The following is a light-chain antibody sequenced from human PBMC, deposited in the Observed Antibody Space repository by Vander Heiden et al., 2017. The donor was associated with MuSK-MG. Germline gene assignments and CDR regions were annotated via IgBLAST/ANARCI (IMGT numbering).Light chain of an antibody. J-gene: IGKJ1*01. CDR1: ESISTW. V-gene: IGKV1-5*01. CDR2: DAS. Sequence: DFQMTQSPSTLSASGGDRVTITCRASESISTWLAWYQHKPGKAPELLIYDASRLESGVPSRFSGSGSETEFTLTITSLQPDDFATYYCQQYKTYPWTFGQGTRVDIK. CDR3: QQYKTYPWT.